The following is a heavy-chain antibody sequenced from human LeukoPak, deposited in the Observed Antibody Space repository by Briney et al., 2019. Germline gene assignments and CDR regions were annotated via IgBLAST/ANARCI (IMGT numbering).Heavy chain of an antibody. CDR3: ARGLRREPWYFDL. J-gene: IGHJ2*01. V-gene: IGHV3-11*01. D-gene: IGHD1-26*01. Sequence: GGSLGLSCAASGFTFSDYYMSWIRQAPGKGLEWVSYISSSGSTIYYADSVKGRFTISRDNAKNSLYLQMNSLRAEDTAVYYCARGLRREPWYFDLWGRGTLVTVSS. CDR1: GFTFSDYY. CDR2: ISSSGSTI.